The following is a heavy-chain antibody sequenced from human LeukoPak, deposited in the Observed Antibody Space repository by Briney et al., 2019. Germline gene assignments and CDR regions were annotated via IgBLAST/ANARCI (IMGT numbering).Heavy chain of an antibody. Sequence: PGGSLRLSCAASGFTFSTYSMNWVRQAPGKGLEWVSSITTRSSYTYYADSVKGRFTISRDNAKNSLYLQMNSLTAEDTAVYYCARGSYCSSTSCRYFEDWGQGTLVTVSS. CDR2: ITTRSSYT. D-gene: IGHD2-2*01. CDR1: GFTFSTYS. J-gene: IGHJ4*02. V-gene: IGHV3-21*01. CDR3: ARGSYCSSTSCRYFED.